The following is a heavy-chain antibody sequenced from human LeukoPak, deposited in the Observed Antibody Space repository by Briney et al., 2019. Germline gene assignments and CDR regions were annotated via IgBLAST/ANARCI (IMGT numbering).Heavy chain of an antibody. V-gene: IGHV3-33*08. CDR3: ASGGIMGATDSFDY. J-gene: IGHJ4*02. CDR2: IWYDGGNK. Sequence: PGGSLRLSCAASGFTFSNYGMQWVRQAPGKGLGWVSVIWYDGGNKYYADSVKGRFTISRDNSKNTLYLQMNSLRAEDTAVYYCASGGIMGATDSFDYWGQGTLVTVSS. D-gene: IGHD1-26*01. CDR1: GFTFSNYG.